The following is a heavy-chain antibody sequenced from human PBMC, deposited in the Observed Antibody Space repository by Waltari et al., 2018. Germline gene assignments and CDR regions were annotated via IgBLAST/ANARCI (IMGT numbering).Heavy chain of an antibody. CDR1: GFSFRCSS. J-gene: IGHJ4*02. CDR3: SGGEVTGTDF. CDR2: IRREPYNYAT. D-gene: IGHD6-19*01. V-gene: IGHV3-73*01. Sequence: EVQVVESGGGLVQPGGSLKPPFPPCGFSFRCSSIHWVRQTPGKGLEWVGRIRREPYNYATAYSASVKGRFTISRDDSKNTAFLQMNSLMTEDTAVYYCSGGEVTGTDFWGQGTLVTVSS.